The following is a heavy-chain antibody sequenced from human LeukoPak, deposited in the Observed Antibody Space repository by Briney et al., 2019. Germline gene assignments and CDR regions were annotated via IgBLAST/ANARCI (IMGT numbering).Heavy chain of an antibody. CDR2: IYGDGST. Sequence: GRSLRLSCAASGFTVSSNYMSWVRQAPGKGLEWVSLIYGDGSTYYADSVKGRFTISGDNSKNTLYLQMNSLRAEDTAVYYCATGAHYYGSWGQGILVTVSS. D-gene: IGHD3-10*01. J-gene: IGHJ5*02. V-gene: IGHV3-53*01. CDR3: ATGAHYYGS. CDR1: GFTVSSNY.